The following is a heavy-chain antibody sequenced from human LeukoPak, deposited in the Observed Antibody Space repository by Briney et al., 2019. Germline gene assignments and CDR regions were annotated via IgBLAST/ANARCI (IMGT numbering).Heavy chain of an antibody. CDR2: VHTTGSL. D-gene: IGHD5-24*01. V-gene: IGHV4-61*02. Sequence: SQTLSLTCTVSGGSITSDVHYWNWIRQSAEKGLEWIGRVHTTGSLDYNPSLKSRVTISLDTSKNQFSLRLSSVTAADTAIYYCARDSRDGYNYLDYWGQGTQVTVSS. CDR1: GGSITSDVHY. CDR3: ARDSRDGYNYLDY. J-gene: IGHJ4*02.